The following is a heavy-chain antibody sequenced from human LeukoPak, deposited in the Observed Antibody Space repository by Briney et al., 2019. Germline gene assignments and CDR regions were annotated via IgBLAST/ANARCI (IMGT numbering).Heavy chain of an antibody. V-gene: IGHV4-39*07. Sequence: SETLSLTCSVSGGSITRSNYYWGWIRQPPGKGLEWIGRIYTSGSTNYNPSLKSRVTMSVDTSKNQFSLKLSSVTAADTAVYYCARNGIVVVPAATANYYYYYMDVWGKGTTVTVSS. J-gene: IGHJ6*03. CDR2: IYTSGST. D-gene: IGHD2-2*01. CDR1: GGSITRSNYY. CDR3: ARNGIVVVPAATANYYYYYMDV.